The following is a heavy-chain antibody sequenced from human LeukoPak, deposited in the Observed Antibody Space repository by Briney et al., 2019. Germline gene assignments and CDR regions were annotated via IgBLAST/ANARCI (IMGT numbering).Heavy chain of an antibody. Sequence: ASVKVSCKASRYTFTSYYMHWVRQAPGQGLEWMGIINPSGGSTSYAQKFQGRVTMTRDTSTSTVYMELSSLRSEDTAVYYCARSEQLVPIDYWGQGTLVTVSS. J-gene: IGHJ4*02. V-gene: IGHV1-46*01. CDR1: RYTFTSYY. CDR3: ARSEQLVPIDY. CDR2: INPSGGST. D-gene: IGHD6-13*01.